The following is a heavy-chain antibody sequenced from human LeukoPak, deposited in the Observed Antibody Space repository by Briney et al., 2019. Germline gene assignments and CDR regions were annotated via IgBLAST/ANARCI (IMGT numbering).Heavy chain of an antibody. CDR1: GGSISSYY. CDR3: ARGDSGWYYFDY. V-gene: IGHV4-59*01. CDR2: IYYTGST. J-gene: IGHJ4*02. Sequence: SETLSLTCTVSGGSISSYYWSWIRQPPGKGLEWIGFIYYTGSTNYNPSLKSRATMSVDTSKNQFSLNLSSVTAADTAVYYCARGDSGWYYFDYLGQGTLVTVSS. D-gene: IGHD6-19*01.